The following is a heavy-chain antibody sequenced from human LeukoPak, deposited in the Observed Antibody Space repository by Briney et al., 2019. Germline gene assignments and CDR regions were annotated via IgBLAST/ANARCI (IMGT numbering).Heavy chain of an antibody. D-gene: IGHD2-2*01. CDR1: GFTFSSYA. J-gene: IGHJ4*02. CDR2: ISGSGGST. CDR3: AKSPGYSSTRGFDY. V-gene: IGHV3-23*01. Sequence: GGSLRLSYAASGFTFSSYAMSWVRQAPGKGLEWVSAISGSGGSTYYADSVKGRFTISRDNSKNTLYLQMNSLRAEDTAVYYCAKSPGYSSTRGFDYWGQGTLVTVSS.